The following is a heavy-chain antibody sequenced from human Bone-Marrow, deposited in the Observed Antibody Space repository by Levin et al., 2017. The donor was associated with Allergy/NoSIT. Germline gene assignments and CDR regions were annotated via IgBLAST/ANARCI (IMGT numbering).Heavy chain of an antibody. CDR1: GFTFSSYA. D-gene: IGHD3-10*01. J-gene: IGHJ4*02. Sequence: GESLKISCAASGFTFSSYAMHWVRQAPGKGLEWVAVISYDGSNKYYADSVKGRFTISRDNSKNTLYLQMNSLRAEDTAVYYCARANYYGSGSYEIPIDYWGQGTLVTVSS. V-gene: IGHV3-30-3*01. CDR2: ISYDGSNK. CDR3: ARANYYGSGSYEIPIDY.